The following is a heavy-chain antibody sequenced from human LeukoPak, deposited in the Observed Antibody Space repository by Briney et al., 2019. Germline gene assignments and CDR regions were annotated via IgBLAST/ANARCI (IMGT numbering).Heavy chain of an antibody. Sequence: PGGSLRLSCAASGFTFSSYSMNWVRQAPGKGLEWVSSISSSSSYIYYADSVKGRFTISRDNAKNSLYLQMNSLGAEDTAVYYCARDLSAIAVAGTGFDYWGQGTLVTVSS. D-gene: IGHD6-19*01. CDR2: ISSSSSYI. CDR3: ARDLSAIAVAGTGFDY. J-gene: IGHJ4*02. CDR1: GFTFSSYS. V-gene: IGHV3-21*01.